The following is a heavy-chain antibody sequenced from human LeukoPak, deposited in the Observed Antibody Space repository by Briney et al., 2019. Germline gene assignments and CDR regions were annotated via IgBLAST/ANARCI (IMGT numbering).Heavy chain of an antibody. CDR1: GYTFTSYD. CDR2: INPNSGGT. V-gene: IGHV1-2*02. CDR3: AKTSGYFPLYYFDY. D-gene: IGHD5-12*01. J-gene: IGHJ4*02. Sequence: GASVKVSCKASGYTFTSYDINWVRQAPGQGLEWMGWINPNSGGTAYAQNFQGRVTMTKDTSITTAYMELSRLRSDDTAMYYCAKTSGYFPLYYFDYWGQGTLVTVSS.